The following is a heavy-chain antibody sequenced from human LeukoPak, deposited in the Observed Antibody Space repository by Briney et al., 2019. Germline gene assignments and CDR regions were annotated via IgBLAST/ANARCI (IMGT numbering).Heavy chain of an antibody. D-gene: IGHD1-26*01. CDR1: GFTFSSYS. V-gene: IGHV3-21*04. J-gene: IGHJ3*02. CDR3: ARVSRSGSLDMHFDI. Sequence: GGSLRLSCAASGFTFSSYSMNWVRQAPGKGLEWVSSISSSSSYIYYADSVKGRFTISRDNAKNSLYLQMNSLRAEDTALYYCARVSRSGSLDMHFDIWGQGTMVTVSS. CDR2: ISSSSSYI.